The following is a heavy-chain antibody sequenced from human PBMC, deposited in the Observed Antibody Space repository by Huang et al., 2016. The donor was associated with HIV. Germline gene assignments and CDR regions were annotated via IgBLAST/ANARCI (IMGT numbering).Heavy chain of an antibody. V-gene: IGHV1-69*13. J-gene: IGHJ4*02. D-gene: IGHD4-4*01. Sequence: QVQLLQSGAEVKKPGSSVKVSCKASGGPFRSYSIAWVRQAPGQGLEWMVSVMPVFGSPNYAQKLQGRGRVTAEESTSTVYMELRDLRPDDTAVYFCARGSLEYSVSSSLDYWGQGTHVTVSS. CDR1: GGPFRSYS. CDR3: ARGSLEYSVSSSLDY. CDR2: VMPVFGSP.